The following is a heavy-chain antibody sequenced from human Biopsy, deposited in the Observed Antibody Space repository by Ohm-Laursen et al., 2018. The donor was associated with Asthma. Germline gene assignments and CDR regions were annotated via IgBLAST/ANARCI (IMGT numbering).Heavy chain of an antibody. CDR3: ARTYYDFLTGQVNDAFAT. V-gene: IGHV1-3*01. Sequence: ASVKVSCQASGYTFISYAIHWVRQAPGQRLEWMGWINAGNGNTKYSQKFQGRVTITRDTSASTAYMELSSLRSEDTAVYYRARTYYDFLTGQVNDAFATWGQGTMVTVSS. CDR2: INAGNGNT. D-gene: IGHD3-9*01. CDR1: GYTFISYA. J-gene: IGHJ3*02.